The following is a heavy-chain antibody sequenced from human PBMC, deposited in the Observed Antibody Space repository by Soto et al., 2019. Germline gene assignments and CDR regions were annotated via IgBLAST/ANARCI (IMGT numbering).Heavy chain of an antibody. V-gene: IGHV3-30*18. CDR2: ISYDGSNK. Sequence: PGGSLRLSCAASGFTFSSYCMHWVRQAPGKGLEWVAVISYDGSNKYYADSVKGRFTISRDNSKNTLYLQMNSLRADDTAVYYWAKGTEQLVHGVFDCWGQGILVTVS. J-gene: IGHJ4*02. CDR3: AKGTEQLVHGVFDC. CDR1: GFTFSSYC. D-gene: IGHD6-6*01.